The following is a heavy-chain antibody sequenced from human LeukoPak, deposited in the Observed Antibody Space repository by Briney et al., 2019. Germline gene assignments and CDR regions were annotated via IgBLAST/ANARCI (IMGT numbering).Heavy chain of an antibody. D-gene: IGHD2-2*01. CDR3: ARHRSTKDIVVVPAVVGAFDI. J-gene: IGHJ3*02. CDR1: GGSISSSSYY. CDR2: IYYSGST. Sequence: SETLSLTCTVSGGSISSSSYYWGWIRQPPGKGLEWIGSIYYSGSTYYNPSLKSRVTISVDTSKNQFSLKLSSVTAADTAVYYCARHRSTKDIVVVPAVVGAFDIWGQGTMVTVSS. V-gene: IGHV4-39*01.